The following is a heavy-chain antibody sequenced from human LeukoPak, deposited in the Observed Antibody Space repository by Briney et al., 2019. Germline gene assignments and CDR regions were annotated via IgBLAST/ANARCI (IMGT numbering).Heavy chain of an antibody. D-gene: IGHD3-22*01. CDR3: ARDANYYDQVGAFDI. CDR2: IYSGGST. Sequence: GGSLRLSCAASGFTVSSNYMSWVRQAPGKGLEWVSVIYSGGSTYYADSVKGRFTISRDNSKNTLYLQMNSLRAEDTAVYYCARDANYYDQVGAFDIWGQGTMVTVSS. J-gene: IGHJ3*02. V-gene: IGHV3-66*02. CDR1: GFTVSSNY.